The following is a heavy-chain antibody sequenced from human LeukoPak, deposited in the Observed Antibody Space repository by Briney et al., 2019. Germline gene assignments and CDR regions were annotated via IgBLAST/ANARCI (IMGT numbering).Heavy chain of an antibody. V-gene: IGHV4-39*01. CDR1: GGSISSSSYY. Sequence: SETLSLTCTVSGGSISSSSYYWGWIRQPPGKGLEWIGSIYYSGSTYYNPSLKSRVTISVDTSKNQFSLKLSSVTAADTAVYYCARHGNRAGDFDYWGQGTLVTVSS. D-gene: IGHD1-14*01. J-gene: IGHJ4*02. CDR3: ARHGNRAGDFDY. CDR2: IYYSGST.